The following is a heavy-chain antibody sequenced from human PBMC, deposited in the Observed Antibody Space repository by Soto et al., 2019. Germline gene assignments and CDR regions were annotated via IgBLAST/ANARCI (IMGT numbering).Heavy chain of an antibody. CDR3: ASKSITVRGQY. V-gene: IGHV4-4*02. CDR1: RGSTCSSIS. J-gene: IGHJ4*02. Sequence: VSRGSTCSSISWSWVRQPPGKGLEFVGEISDSGSTDYNPSLKSRITISLDKPRNEFTLRLSSVTAADTAVYYCASKSITVRGQYWGEGTLVTVSS. D-gene: IGHD6-6*01. CDR2: ISDSGST.